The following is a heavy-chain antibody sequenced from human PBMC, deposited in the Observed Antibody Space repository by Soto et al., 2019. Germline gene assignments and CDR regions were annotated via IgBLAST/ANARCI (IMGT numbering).Heavy chain of an antibody. D-gene: IGHD2-15*01. Sequence: QVQLVQSGAEVKKPGASVKVSCKASGYTFTSYGISWVRQAPGQGLVWMGWISAYNGNTNYAQKLQGRVTMTTDTSTSTAYMELRSLRSDDTAVYYCARDRRMGVVVVAAEYGMDVWGQGTTVTVSS. CDR1: GYTFTSYG. CDR2: ISAYNGNT. V-gene: IGHV1-18*01. J-gene: IGHJ6*02. CDR3: ARDRRMGVVVVAAEYGMDV.